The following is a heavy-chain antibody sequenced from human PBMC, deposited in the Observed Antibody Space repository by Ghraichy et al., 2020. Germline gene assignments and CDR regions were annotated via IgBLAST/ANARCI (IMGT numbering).Heavy chain of an antibody. Sequence: ASVKVSCKTSGFTFTTSYVHWVRQAPGQGLEWMGTINSGGGSTSYAQKFQGRVTMSRDTSTTTVYMEMTSLTSEDTAVYYCASGCTVGSCYGYYFYPMDVWGQETTVAVSS. V-gene: IGHV1-46*01. CDR3: ASGCTVGSCYGYYFYPMDV. D-gene: IGHD2-15*01. J-gene: IGHJ6*03. CDR2: INSGGGST. CDR1: GFTFTTSY.